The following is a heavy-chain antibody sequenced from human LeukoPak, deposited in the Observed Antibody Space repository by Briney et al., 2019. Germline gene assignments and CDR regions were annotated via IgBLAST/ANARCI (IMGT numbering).Heavy chain of an antibody. CDR3: ARIPQAAIYTVPNFDY. Sequence: GGSLRLSCAASGFTFSSYEMNWVRQAPGKGLERLSIISGSGDSVKGQFTISRDNSKNTLYLEMDSLRVEDTAVYYRARIPQAAIYTVPNFDYWGQGTLVTVSS. V-gene: IGHV3-23*01. D-gene: IGHD3-16*01. CDR2: ISGSG. J-gene: IGHJ4*02. CDR1: GFTFSSYE.